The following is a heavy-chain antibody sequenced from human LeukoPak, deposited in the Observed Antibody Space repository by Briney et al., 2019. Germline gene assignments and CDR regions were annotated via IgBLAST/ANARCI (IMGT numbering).Heavy chain of an antibody. Sequence: PGGSLRLSCAASGFTFSSYWMSWVRQAPGKGLEWVANIKQDGSEKYYVDSVKGRFTISRGNAKNSLYLQMNSLRAEDTAVYYCARDEGYCSSTSCYTAEYFQHWGQGTLVTVSS. D-gene: IGHD2-2*02. CDR2: IKQDGSEK. V-gene: IGHV3-7*01. J-gene: IGHJ1*01. CDR1: GFTFSSYW. CDR3: ARDEGYCSSTSCYTAEYFQH.